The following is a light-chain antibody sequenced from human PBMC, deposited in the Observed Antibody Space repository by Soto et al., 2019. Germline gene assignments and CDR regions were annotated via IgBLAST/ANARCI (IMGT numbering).Light chain of an antibody. J-gene: IGKJ2*01. CDR3: QLYGSSTLYT. CDR2: GAN. V-gene: IGKV3-20*01. Sequence: ENVLTQSPGTLSLSPGERATLSCRASQTVDNIYLAWYQQKPGQAPRLLIFGANRRATGIPDRFSGSGSGTDFTLTISRLEPEDFVVYYCQLYGSSTLYTFGQGTKVEMK. CDR1: QTVDNIY.